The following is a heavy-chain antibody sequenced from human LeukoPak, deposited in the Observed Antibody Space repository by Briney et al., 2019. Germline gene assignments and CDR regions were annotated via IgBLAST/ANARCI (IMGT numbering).Heavy chain of an antibody. CDR2: ISDDGSNK. V-gene: IGHV3-30*18. D-gene: IGHD2-15*01. CDR1: GFTFSSYA. Sequence: GGSLRLSCAASGFTFSSYAMHWVRQAPGKGLEWVAVISDDGSNKYYADSVKGRFTISRDNSKNTLYLQMNSLRAEDTAVYSCAKGSEDIVVVVASALVRLLYGMDVRGQGTTVTVSS. J-gene: IGHJ6*02. CDR3: AKGSEDIVVVVASALVRLLYGMDV.